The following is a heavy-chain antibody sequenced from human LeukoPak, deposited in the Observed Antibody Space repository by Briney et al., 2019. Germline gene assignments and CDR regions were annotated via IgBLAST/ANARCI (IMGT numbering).Heavy chain of an antibody. CDR1: GGSFNTYY. CDR2: IYYSGST. Sequence: SETLSLTCTVSGGSFNTYYWSWIRQPPGKGLEWLGYIYYSGSTNYNPSLKSRVTISVDTSKNQFSLKLSSVTAADTAVYYCARDVGATPGYFDYWGQGTLVTVSS. D-gene: IGHD1-26*01. CDR3: ARDVGATPGYFDY. V-gene: IGHV4-59*01. J-gene: IGHJ4*02.